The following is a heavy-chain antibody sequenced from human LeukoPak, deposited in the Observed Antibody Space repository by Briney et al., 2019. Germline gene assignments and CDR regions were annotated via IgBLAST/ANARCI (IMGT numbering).Heavy chain of an antibody. CDR1: GGSI. J-gene: IGHJ4*02. Sequence: PSETLSLTCTVSGGSIWSWIRQPPGKGLELIGCIYYSGSTNHNPSLKSRVTISVDTSKNQFSLKLSSVTAADTAVYYCARLEAYWGQGTLVTVSS. CDR3: ARLEAY. D-gene: IGHD3-3*01. V-gene: IGHV4-59*08. CDR2: IYYSGST.